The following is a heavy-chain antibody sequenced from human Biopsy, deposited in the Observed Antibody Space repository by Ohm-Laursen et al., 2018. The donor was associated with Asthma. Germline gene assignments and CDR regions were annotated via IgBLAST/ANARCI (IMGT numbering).Heavy chain of an antibody. Sequence: LVKVSCKTSGYTFNSAGITWVRQAPGQGLEWMGWISVYNGNTKVAQKLQDRVTMITDTSTSTAYMELRSLRSDGTAVYFCARAVDYSHYYGIDVWGQGTTVTVS. CDR3: ARAVDYSHYYGIDV. V-gene: IGHV1-18*01. CDR1: GYTFNSAG. D-gene: IGHD3-10*01. J-gene: IGHJ6*02. CDR2: ISVYNGNT.